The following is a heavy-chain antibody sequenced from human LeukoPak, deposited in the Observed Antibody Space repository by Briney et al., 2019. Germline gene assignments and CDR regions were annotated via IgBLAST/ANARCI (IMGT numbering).Heavy chain of an antibody. V-gene: IGHV1-69*06. J-gene: IGHJ6*03. CDR1: GGTYSYFA. CDR3: ARNHNYTDHYNHMDV. CDR2: IIPLFGSS. D-gene: IGHD3-3*01. Sequence: GSSVKVSCKASGGTYSYFAINWVRQAPGQGLEWMGGIIPLFGSSNYTHKFQGRVTFSADKFTNTVYMHLNSLRFEDTAVYYCARNHNYTDHYNHMDVWGRGTAITVSS.